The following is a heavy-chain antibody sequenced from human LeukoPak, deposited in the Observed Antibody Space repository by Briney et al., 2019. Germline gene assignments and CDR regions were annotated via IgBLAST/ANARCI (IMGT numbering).Heavy chain of an antibody. D-gene: IGHD3-10*01. J-gene: IGHJ6*03. CDR3: ARRGSGSYLSYYYYMDV. CDR2: ISSSGSTI. Sequence: GGSLRLSCAASGFTFSSYEMNWVRQAPGKGLEWVSYISSSGSTIYYADSVKGRFTISRDNAKNSLYLQMNSLRAEDTAVYYCARRGSGSYLSYYYYMDVWGKGTTVTISS. V-gene: IGHV3-48*03. CDR1: GFTFSSYE.